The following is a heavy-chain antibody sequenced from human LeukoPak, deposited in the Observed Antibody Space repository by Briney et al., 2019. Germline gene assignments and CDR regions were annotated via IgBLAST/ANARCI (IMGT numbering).Heavy chain of an antibody. D-gene: IGHD3-10*01. Sequence: GGSLRLSCAASGFTFSSYWMRWVRQAPGKGLEGAANIKNDGSEEYYVDSVKGRFTISRDNAKNSLFLQMNSLTVEDTAVYYCARAIRGSAVDTGDRWGQGTLVTVSS. CDR3: ARAIRGSAVDTGDR. CDR2: IKNDGSEE. J-gene: IGHJ4*02. V-gene: IGHV3-7*01. CDR1: GFTFSSYW.